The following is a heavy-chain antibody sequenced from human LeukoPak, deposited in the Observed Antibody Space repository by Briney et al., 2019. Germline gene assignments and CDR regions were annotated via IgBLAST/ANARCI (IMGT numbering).Heavy chain of an antibody. Sequence: GGSLRLSCAASGLTFSSYSMNWVRQAPGKGLEWVSSISSSSSYIYYADSVKGRFTISRDNAKNSLYLQMNSLRAEDTAVYYCARSGSSWYGSFGYWGQGTLVTVSS. D-gene: IGHD6-13*01. J-gene: IGHJ4*02. CDR2: ISSSSSYI. V-gene: IGHV3-21*01. CDR3: ARSGSSWYGSFGY. CDR1: GLTFSSYS.